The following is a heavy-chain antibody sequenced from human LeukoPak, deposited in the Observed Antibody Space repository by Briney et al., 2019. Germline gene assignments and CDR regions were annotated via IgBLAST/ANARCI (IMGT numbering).Heavy chain of an antibody. D-gene: IGHD2-15*01. CDR2: INPSGGST. CDR1: GYTFTSYG. J-gene: IGHJ1*01. CDR3: ARDFSCSGGSCYPRIEVDFQH. Sequence: ASVKVSCKASGYTFTSYGISWVRQAPGQGLEWMGIINPSGGSTSYAQKFQGRVTMTRDTSTSTVYMELSSLRSEDTAVYYCARDFSCSGGSCYPRIEVDFQHWGQGTLVTVSS. V-gene: IGHV1-46*03.